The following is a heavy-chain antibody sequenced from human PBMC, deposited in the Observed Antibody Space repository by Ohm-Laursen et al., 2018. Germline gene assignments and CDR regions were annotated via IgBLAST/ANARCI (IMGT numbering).Heavy chain of an antibody. Sequence: LRLSCTASGFTFNDHAMHWVRQAPGKGLEWVAVISYDGSNKYYADSVKGRFTISRDNSKNMLYLQMNSLRAEDTAIYYCAKGSRTSGWPNWGQGTLVTVSS. CDR2: ISYDGSNK. D-gene: IGHD6-19*01. J-gene: IGHJ4*02. CDR3: AKGSRTSGWPN. V-gene: IGHV3-30*18. CDR1: GFTFNDHA.